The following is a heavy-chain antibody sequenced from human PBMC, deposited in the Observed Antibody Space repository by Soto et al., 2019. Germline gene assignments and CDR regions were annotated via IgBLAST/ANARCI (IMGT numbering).Heavy chain of an antibody. CDR3: AKRYYDFLTGYSSFDY. V-gene: IGHV3-23*01. CDR1: GFTFSSYA. CDR2: ISGSGGGT. D-gene: IGHD3-9*01. Sequence: GGSLRLSCAASGFTFSSYAMSWVRQAPGKGLEWVSAISGSGGGTYYADSVKGRFTISRDNSKNTLYLQMNSLRAEDTAVYYCAKRYYDFLTGYSSFDYWGQGTLVTVSS. J-gene: IGHJ4*02.